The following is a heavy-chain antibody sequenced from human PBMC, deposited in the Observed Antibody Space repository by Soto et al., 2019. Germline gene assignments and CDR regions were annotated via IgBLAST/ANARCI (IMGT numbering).Heavy chain of an antibody. V-gene: IGHV3-23*01. Sequence: GGSLRLSCAAPGFTFSSYAVSWVRQAPGKGPEWISSISGSGSTIYYADSVKGRFTISRDNSKNTPYLQMSSLRAEDTAVYYCAKVFYYYDSSGYYYFDYWGQGTLVTVSS. CDR2: ISGSGSTI. D-gene: IGHD3-22*01. CDR1: GFTFSSYA. J-gene: IGHJ4*02. CDR3: AKVFYYYDSSGYYYFDY.